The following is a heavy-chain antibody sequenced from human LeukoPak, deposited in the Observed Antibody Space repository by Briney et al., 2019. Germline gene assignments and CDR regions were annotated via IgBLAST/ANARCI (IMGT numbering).Heavy chain of an antibody. D-gene: IGHD4-17*01. Sequence: GGSLRLSCAASGFTFSSYWMHWVRQAPGKGLVWVSRINTDGSSTSYADSVKGRFTISRDNAKNTLYLQMNSLRAEDTAVYYCARGRGLHYYMDVWGKGTTVTVSS. CDR3: ARGRGLHYYMDV. CDR1: GFTFSSYW. CDR2: INTDGSST. V-gene: IGHV3-74*01. J-gene: IGHJ6*03.